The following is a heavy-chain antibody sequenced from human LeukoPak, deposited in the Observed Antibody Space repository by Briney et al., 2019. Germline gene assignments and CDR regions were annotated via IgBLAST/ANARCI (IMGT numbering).Heavy chain of an antibody. D-gene: IGHD6-13*01. CDR1: GFSFSSYW. J-gene: IGHJ4*02. Sequence: GGSLRLSCAASGFSFSSYWMNWVRQAPGKGLEWVANIKEDGSEKHYVDSVKGRFTVSRDNAKNSLYLQMNSLRADDTAVYYCARGSWYLDLGYWGQGTLVTVSS. V-gene: IGHV3-7*03. CDR2: IKEDGSEK. CDR3: ARGSWYLDLGY.